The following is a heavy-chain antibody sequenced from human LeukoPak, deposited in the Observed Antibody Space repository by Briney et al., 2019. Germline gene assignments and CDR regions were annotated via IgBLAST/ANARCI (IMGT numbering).Heavy chain of an antibody. CDR2: INYGGDTT. Sequence: GGSLRLSCAASGFTLSSFSMHWVRQSSGRGLEYVSAINYGGDTTYYADSVKGRFTISRDNSKNSLYLQMNSLRAEDTAVYYCARESRLYSRLFDPWGQGTLVTVSS. CDR1: GFTLSSFS. CDR3: ARESRLYSRLFDP. J-gene: IGHJ5*02. V-gene: IGHV3-64*02. D-gene: IGHD1-26*01.